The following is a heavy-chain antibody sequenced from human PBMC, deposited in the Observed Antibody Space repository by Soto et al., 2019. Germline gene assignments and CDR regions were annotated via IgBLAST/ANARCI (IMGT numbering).Heavy chain of an antibody. D-gene: IGHD3-10*01. Sequence: EVQLVESGGGLVQPGRSLRLSCAASGFTFDDYAMHWVRQAPGKGLEWVSGISWNSGSIGYADSVKGRFTISRDNAKNSLYLQMNSLRAEDTALYYCAKDINSRGIFDYWGQGTLVTVSS. CDR1: GFTFDDYA. V-gene: IGHV3-9*01. J-gene: IGHJ4*02. CDR3: AKDINSRGIFDY. CDR2: ISWNSGSI.